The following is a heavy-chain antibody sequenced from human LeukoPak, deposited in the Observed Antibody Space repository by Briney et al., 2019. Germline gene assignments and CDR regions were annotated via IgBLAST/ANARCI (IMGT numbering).Heavy chain of an antibody. CDR3: ASVLRRITIFGVASYFDY. J-gene: IGHJ4*02. D-gene: IGHD3-3*01. CDR1: GGSISSGGYY. CDR2: IYHSGST. Sequence: SQTLSLTCTVSGGSISSGGYYWSWIRQPPGKGLEWIGYIYHSGSTYYNPSLKSRVTISVDRSKNQFSLKLSSVTAADTAVYYCASVLRRITIFGVASYFDYWGQGTLVTVSS. V-gene: IGHV4-30-2*01.